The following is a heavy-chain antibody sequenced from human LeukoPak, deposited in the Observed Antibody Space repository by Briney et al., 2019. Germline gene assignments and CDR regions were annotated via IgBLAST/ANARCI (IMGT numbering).Heavy chain of an antibody. V-gene: IGHV1-18*01. CDR1: GYTFTSYG. CDR2: ISAYNGNT. J-gene: IGHJ5*02. CDR3: ARVEGLLWHRNWFDP. D-gene: IGHD3-10*01. Sequence: VSVKVSCKASGYTFTSYGISWVRQAPGQGLERMGWISAYNGNTNYAQKLQGRVTMTTDTSTSTAYMELRSLRSDDTAVYYCARVEGLLWHRNWFDPWGQGTLVTVSS.